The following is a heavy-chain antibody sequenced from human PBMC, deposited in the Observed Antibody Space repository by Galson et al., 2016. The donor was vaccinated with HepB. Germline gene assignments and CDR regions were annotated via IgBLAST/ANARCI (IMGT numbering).Heavy chain of an antibody. D-gene: IGHD2-15*01. CDR1: GDSVSSNSAT. CDR3: TRERRYCNDGSCYSFDY. Sequence: CAISGDSVSSNSATWNWIRQSPSRGLEWLGRTYYRSAWLDDYAISVKSRISINPDTSKNRFSLHLSSVTPEDTAVYYCTRERRYCNDGSCYSFDYWGLGILVTVSS. V-gene: IGHV6-1*01. CDR2: TYYRSAWLD. J-gene: IGHJ4*02.